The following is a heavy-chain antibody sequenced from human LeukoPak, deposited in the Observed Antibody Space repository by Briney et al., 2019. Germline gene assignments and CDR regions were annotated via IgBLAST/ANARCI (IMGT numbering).Heavy chain of an antibody. J-gene: IGHJ4*02. Sequence: ASVKVSCKASGYTFTGYYMHWVRQAPGQGLEWMGWINPNNGGTNYAQKFQGRVTMTRDTSISTAYMELSSLTSDDTAVYYCARGPDYGGTIDYWGQGTLVTVSS. V-gene: IGHV1-2*02. CDR2: INPNNGGT. CDR3: ARGPDYGGTIDY. D-gene: IGHD4-23*01. CDR1: GYTFTGYY.